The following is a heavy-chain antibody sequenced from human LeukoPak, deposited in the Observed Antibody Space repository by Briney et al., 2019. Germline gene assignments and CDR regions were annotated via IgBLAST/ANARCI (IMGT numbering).Heavy chain of an antibody. CDR1: GGTFSSYA. CDR2: IIPIFGTA. V-gene: IGHV1-69*05. CDR3: ARFANYCDSSGYGIYYFDY. D-gene: IGHD3-22*01. Sequence: SVKVSCKASGGTFSSYAISWVRQAPGQGLEWMGGIIPIFGTANYAQKFQGRVTITTDESTSTAYMELSSLRSEDTAVYYCARFANYCDSSGYGIYYFDYWGQGTLVTVSS. J-gene: IGHJ4*02.